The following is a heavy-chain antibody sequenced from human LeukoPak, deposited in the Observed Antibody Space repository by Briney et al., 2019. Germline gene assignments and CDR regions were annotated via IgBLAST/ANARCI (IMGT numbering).Heavy chain of an antibody. Sequence: GGSLRLSCAASGFTFTDYAMSWVRQAPGKGLEWVSSISTSGGMIYDADSVKGRFPISRDNSKNALYLQLSSLRAEDTAVYYCATQYRAYYFDNWGQGTLVTVSS. D-gene: IGHD1-14*01. CDR3: ATQYRAYYFDN. V-gene: IGHV3-23*01. J-gene: IGHJ4*02. CDR1: GFTFTDYA. CDR2: ISTSGGMI.